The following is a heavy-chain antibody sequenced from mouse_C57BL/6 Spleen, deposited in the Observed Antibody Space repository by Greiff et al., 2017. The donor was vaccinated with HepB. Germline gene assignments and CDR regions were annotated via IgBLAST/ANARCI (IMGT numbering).Heavy chain of an antibody. Sequence: EVKVEESGGGLVKPGGSLKLSCAASGFTFSDYGMHWVRQAPEKGLEWVAYISSGSSTIYYADTVKGRFTISRDNAKNTLFLQMTSLRSEDTAMYYCARGTTVVYWYFDVWGTGTTVTVSS. V-gene: IGHV5-17*01. CDR2: ISSGSSTI. D-gene: IGHD1-1*01. J-gene: IGHJ1*03. CDR1: GFTFSDYG. CDR3: ARGTTVVYWYFDV.